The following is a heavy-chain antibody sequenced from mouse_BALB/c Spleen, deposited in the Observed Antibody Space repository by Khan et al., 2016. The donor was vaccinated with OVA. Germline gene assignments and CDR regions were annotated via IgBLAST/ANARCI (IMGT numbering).Heavy chain of an antibody. Sequence: QVQLQQSGAELVRPGASVKLSCKASGYTFTDNWMNWIKQRPEQGLEWIGRIDPYDTETYYNEKFKDKAILTVDKSSSTAYMQLSSLTSDDSAVYYGARDGYYEYYYAMDYWGQGTSVTVSS. D-gene: IGHD2-3*01. CDR2: IDPYDTET. V-gene: IGHV1-74*01. J-gene: IGHJ4*01. CDR1: GYTFTDNW. CDR3: ARDGYYEYYYAMDY.